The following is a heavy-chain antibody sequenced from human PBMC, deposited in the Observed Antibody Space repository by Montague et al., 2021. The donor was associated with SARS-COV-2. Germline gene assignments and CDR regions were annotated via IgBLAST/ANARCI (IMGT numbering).Heavy chain of an antibody. CDR2: ISYSGTT. J-gene: IGHJ4*02. D-gene: IGHD5-12*01. CDR1: GESMDHYY. Sequence: SETLSLTCSVSGESMDHYYWSWIRQPPGQEPQTIGYISYSGTTGYNPSLRSRVSMSIDTSNYQFSLQLTSLTSADTAVYYCARGQRGFPFWGQGKLVTVSS. V-gene: IGHV4-59*01. CDR3: ARGQRGFPF.